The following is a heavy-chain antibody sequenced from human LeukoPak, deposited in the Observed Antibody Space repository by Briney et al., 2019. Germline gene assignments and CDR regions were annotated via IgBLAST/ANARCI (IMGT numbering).Heavy chain of an antibody. D-gene: IGHD3-16*01. Sequence: GRSPRLSCAASGFTFSSYGMHWVRQAPGKGLEWVAVIWYDGSNKYYADSVKGRFTISRDNSKNTLYLQMNSLRAEATAVYYWGKRGGGLRYGMDVWGQGTTVTVSS. V-gene: IGHV3-33*06. CDR2: IWYDGSNK. CDR3: GKRGGGLRYGMDV. J-gene: IGHJ6*02. CDR1: GFTFSSYG.